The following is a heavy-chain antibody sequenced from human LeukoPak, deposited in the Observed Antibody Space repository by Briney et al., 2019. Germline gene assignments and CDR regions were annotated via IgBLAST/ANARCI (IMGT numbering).Heavy chain of an antibody. Sequence: SVKVSCKASGGTFSSYAISWVRQAPGQGLEWMGGIIPIFGTANYAQKFQGRVTIAADESTSTAYMELSSLRSEDTAVYYCARGRPGSGGSCFDYWGQGTLVTVSS. CDR3: ARGRPGSGGSCFDY. J-gene: IGHJ4*02. CDR2: IIPIFGTA. D-gene: IGHD2-15*01. CDR1: GGTFSSYA. V-gene: IGHV1-69*13.